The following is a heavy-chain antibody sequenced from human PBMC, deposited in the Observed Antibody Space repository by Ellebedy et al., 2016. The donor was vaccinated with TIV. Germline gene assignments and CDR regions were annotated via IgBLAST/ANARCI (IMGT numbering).Heavy chain of an antibody. J-gene: IGHJ4*02. CDR2: INHSGST. CDR3: ARDEVAGTSRPQGAY. Sequence: MPSETLSLTCTVSGGSISSSSYYWGWIRQPPGKGLEWIGEINHSGSTTYNPSLKSRVTISVDTSKNQFSLKLSSVTAADTAVYYCARDEVAGTSRPQGAYWGQGTLVTVSS. V-gene: IGHV4-39*07. CDR1: GGSISSSSYY. D-gene: IGHD6-19*01.